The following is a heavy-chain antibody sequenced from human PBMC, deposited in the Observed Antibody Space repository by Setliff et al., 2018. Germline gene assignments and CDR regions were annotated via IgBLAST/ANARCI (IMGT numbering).Heavy chain of an antibody. CDR1: GYTLSNSI. CDR2: ISAYNGKT. J-gene: IGHJ4*02. D-gene: IGHD2-8*01. V-gene: IGHV1-18*01. CDR3: LRLVRYCTKIACQATSGDEV. Sequence: ASVKVSCKASGYTLSNSILSWVRQAPGQGLEWMGWISAYNGKTYFAQKFQDRITLTTDTSTNTGYLELRGLRSDNTAVYYCLRLVRYCTKIACQATSGDEVWGLGTLVTVSS.